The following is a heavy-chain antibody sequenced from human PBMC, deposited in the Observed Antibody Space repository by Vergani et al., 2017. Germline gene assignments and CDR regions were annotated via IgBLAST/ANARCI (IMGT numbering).Heavy chain of an antibody. CDR3: ARSRPQKLAVAGTLPFDY. CDR2: INPNSGGT. Sequence: QVQLVQSGAEVKKPGASVKVSCKASGYTFTGYYMHWVRQAPGQGLEWMGWINPNSGGTNYAQKFQGRVTMTRDTSISTAYMELSRLRSDDTAVYYCARSRPQKLAVAGTLPFDYWGQGTLVTVSS. V-gene: IGHV1-2*02. D-gene: IGHD6-19*01. CDR1: GYTFTGYY. J-gene: IGHJ4*02.